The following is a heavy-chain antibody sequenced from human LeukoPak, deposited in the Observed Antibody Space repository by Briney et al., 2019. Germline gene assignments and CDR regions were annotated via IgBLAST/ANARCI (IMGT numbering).Heavy chain of an antibody. D-gene: IGHD6-19*01. V-gene: IGHV4-59*11. CDR1: GGSISNHF. CDR3: VREREKQWLF. Sequence: SETLPLTCTVSGGSISNHFWSWIRQPPGKGLEYIGSIFHTGSADYNPSLKSRVTLSVDTSKNQFSLKLNSVTAAGTAVYYCVREREKQWLFWGQGTLVPVSS. J-gene: IGHJ4*02. CDR2: IFHTGSA.